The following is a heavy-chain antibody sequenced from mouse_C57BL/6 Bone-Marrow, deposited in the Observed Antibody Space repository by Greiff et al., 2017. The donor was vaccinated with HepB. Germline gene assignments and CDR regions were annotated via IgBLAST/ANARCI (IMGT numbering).Heavy chain of an antibody. D-gene: IGHD2-5*01. V-gene: IGHV1-7*01. Sequence: QVQLKQSGAELAKPGASVKLSCKASGYTFTSYWMHWVKQRPGQGLEWIGYINPSSGYTKYNQKFKDKATLTADKSSSTAYMQLRSLTYEDSAVYYCARIYYSSYGDYWGQGTTLTVSS. J-gene: IGHJ2*01. CDR1: GYTFTSYW. CDR2: INPSSGYT. CDR3: ARIYYSSYGDY.